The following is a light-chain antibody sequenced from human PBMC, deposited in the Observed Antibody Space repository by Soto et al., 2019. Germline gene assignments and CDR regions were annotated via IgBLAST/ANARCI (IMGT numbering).Light chain of an antibody. V-gene: IGLV2-14*01. J-gene: IGLJ3*02. CDR3: SSQTSSTYWV. Sequence: QSVLTQPASVSGSPGQSITISCSGTTSDIGRYNFVSWYQQHPGKAPKLIIYEVTVRPSGLSNRFSASKSGTTASLTISGLQDEDEAVYYCSSQTSSTYWVFGGGTKLTVL. CDR2: EVT. CDR1: TSDIGRYNF.